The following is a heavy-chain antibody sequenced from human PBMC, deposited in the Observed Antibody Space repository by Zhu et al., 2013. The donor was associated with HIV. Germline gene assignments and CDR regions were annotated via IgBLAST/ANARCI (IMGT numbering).Heavy chain of an antibody. D-gene: IGHD5-18*01. J-gene: IGHJ6*02. V-gene: IGHV1-69*01. CDR3: ARDLRGYSYGFYYYGMDV. CDR2: IIPIFGTA. CDR1: GGTFSSYA. Sequence: QVQLVQSGAEVKKPGSSVKVSCKASGGTFSSYAISWVRQAPGQGLEWMGGIIPIFGTANYAQKFQGRVTITADESTSTAYMELSSLRSEDTAVYYCARDLRGYSYGFYYYGMDVWGQGTTVTVSS.